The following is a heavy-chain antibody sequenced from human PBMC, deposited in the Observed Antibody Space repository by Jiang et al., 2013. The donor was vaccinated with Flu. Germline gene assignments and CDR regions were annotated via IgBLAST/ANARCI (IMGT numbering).Heavy chain of an antibody. D-gene: IGHD2-8*02. CDR1: DGSLSYKTYY. Sequence: GPGLVKPSETLSLTCTVSDGSLSYKTYYWGWIRQSPGKGLEWIGSISYSGSTYYNPSLKSRVTISVDTSKNQFSLNLSSVTAADTAVYYCARRSALAPTGKNYYYGMDVWGQGTTVTVSS. CDR2: ISYSGST. CDR3: ARRSALAPTGKNYYYGMDV. J-gene: IGHJ6*02. V-gene: IGHV4-39*07.